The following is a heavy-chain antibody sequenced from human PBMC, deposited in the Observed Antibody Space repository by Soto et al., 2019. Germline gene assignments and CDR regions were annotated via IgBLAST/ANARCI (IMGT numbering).Heavy chain of an antibody. CDR1: GGTFSSYA. CDR3: ARGYYDSSGYYYQPKKIYFDY. V-gene: IGHV1-69*13. CDR2: IIPIFGTA. D-gene: IGHD3-22*01. Sequence: GASVKVSCKASGGTFSSYAISWVRQAPGQGLEWMGGIIPIFGTANYAQKFQGRVTITADESTSTAYMELSSLRSEDTAVYYCARGYYDSSGYYYQPKKIYFDYWGQGTLVTVSS. J-gene: IGHJ4*02.